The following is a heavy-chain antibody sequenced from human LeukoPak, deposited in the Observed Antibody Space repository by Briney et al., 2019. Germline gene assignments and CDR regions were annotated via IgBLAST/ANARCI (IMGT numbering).Heavy chain of an antibody. CDR2: IGAYNGNT. Sequence: AASVKVSCKASGYTFTSYGISWVRQAPGQGLEWMGWIGAYNGNTNYAQKLQGRVTMTTDTSTSTAYMELRSLRSDDTAVYYCARGEVRQDYYYYYMDVWGKGTTVTVSS. D-gene: IGHD1-26*01. CDR1: GYTFTSYG. J-gene: IGHJ6*03. V-gene: IGHV1-18*01. CDR3: ARGEVRQDYYYYYMDV.